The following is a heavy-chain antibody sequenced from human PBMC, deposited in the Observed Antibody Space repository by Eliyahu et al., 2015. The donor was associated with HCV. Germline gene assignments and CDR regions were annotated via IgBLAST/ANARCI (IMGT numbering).Heavy chain of an antibody. CDR1: GLTIASYA. Sequence: EVQLLESGGGLVQPGGSLXLSCEASGLTIASYAMXWVRQAPGKGLGWVSAITDSDSGGITNYADSVRGRLTISRDDSKNILYLEMNSLRAEDTAVYYCAKASGGRFDYWGQGTLVTVSS. CDR2: ITDSDSGGIT. CDR3: AKASGGRFDY. J-gene: IGHJ4*02. D-gene: IGHD2-15*01. V-gene: IGHV3-23*01.